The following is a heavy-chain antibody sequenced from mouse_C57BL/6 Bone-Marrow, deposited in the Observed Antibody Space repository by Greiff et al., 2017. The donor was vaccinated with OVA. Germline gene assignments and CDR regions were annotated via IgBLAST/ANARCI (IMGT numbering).Heavy chain of an antibody. CDR3: ARGGDYGNYDYWYFDV. J-gene: IGHJ1*03. Sequence: VQLQQPGAELVKPGASVKVSCKASGYTFTSYWMHWVKQRPGQGLEWIGRIHPSDSDTNYNQKFKGKATLTVDKSSSTAYMQLSSLTSEDSAVYYCARGGDYGNYDYWYFDVWGTGTTVTVSS. CDR2: IHPSDSDT. D-gene: IGHD2-1*01. CDR1: GYTFTSYW. V-gene: IGHV1-74*01.